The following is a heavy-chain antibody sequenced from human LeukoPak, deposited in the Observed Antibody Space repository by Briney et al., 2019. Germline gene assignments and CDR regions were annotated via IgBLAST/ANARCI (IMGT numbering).Heavy chain of an antibody. CDR3: MRGCRSGWCIDL. D-gene: IGHD6-19*01. CDR1: GFIFSNYE. V-gene: IGHV3-48*03. J-gene: IGHJ4*02. Sequence: PGGSLRLSCAASGFIFSNYEMNWVRQAPGKGLEWVSYISDGYTMYYTDSVKGRFIISRDNAKNSLYLQMNSLSAEDTAVYYCMRGCRSGWCIDLWGQGTLVAVSS. CDR2: ISDGYTM.